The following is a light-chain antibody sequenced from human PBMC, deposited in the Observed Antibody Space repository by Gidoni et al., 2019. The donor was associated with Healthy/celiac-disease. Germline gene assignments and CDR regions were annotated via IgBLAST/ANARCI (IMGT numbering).Light chain of an antibody. V-gene: IGKV4-1*01. CDR1: QSVLYSSNNKNY. CDR2: WAS. Sequence: IVMTQSPDSLAVSLGERATINCKSSQSVLYSSNNKNYLAWYQQKPGQPPKLLIYWASNRESGVPDRFSGSGYGTDFTLTISSLQAEDVEVYYCQQYYSTPWTFXXXTKVEIK. CDR3: QQYYSTPWT. J-gene: IGKJ1*01.